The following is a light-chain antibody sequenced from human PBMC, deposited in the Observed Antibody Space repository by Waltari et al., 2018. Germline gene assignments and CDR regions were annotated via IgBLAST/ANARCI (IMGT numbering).Light chain of an antibody. CDR1: QGVSSN. Sequence: EIVLTQSPATLSLSPGERGTLSCRASQGVSSNLAWYQQKPGQAPRLLIYDASNRATGVPARFSGSGSGTDFTLTISSLEPDDFATYYCQQYNSYSPTFGQGTKVEIK. V-gene: IGKV3-11*01. CDR2: DAS. J-gene: IGKJ1*01. CDR3: QQYNSYSPT.